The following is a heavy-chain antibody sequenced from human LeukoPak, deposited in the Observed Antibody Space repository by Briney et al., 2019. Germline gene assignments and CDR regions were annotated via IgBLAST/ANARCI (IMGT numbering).Heavy chain of an antibody. V-gene: IGHV3-23*01. CDR2: IRGSGGST. Sequence: GGSLRLSCAACGFIFSSYAMRWVRQAPGKGLEWVSVIRGSGGSTDYADSVKGRFTITGDNSKNTLYLQMNSLRAEDTAVYYCARGGYCGGGTCYSGAFDIWGQGTMVTVSS. J-gene: IGHJ3*02. CDR3: ARGGYCGGGTCYSGAFDI. D-gene: IGHD2-15*01. CDR1: GFIFSSYA.